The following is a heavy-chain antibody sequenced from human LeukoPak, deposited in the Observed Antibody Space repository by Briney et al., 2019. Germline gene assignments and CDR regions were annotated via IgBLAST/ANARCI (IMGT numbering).Heavy chain of an antibody. J-gene: IGHJ6*03. CDR1: GGSISSYY. CDR3: ARDGGSYYDYYYYMDV. Sequence: SETLSLTCTVSGGSISSYYWSWIRQPPGKGLEWIGYIYYSGSTNYNPSLKSRVTIPVDTSKNQFSLKLSSVTAADTAVYYCARDGGSYYDYYYYMDVWGKGTTVTVSS. D-gene: IGHD1-26*01. CDR2: IYYSGST. V-gene: IGHV4-59*01.